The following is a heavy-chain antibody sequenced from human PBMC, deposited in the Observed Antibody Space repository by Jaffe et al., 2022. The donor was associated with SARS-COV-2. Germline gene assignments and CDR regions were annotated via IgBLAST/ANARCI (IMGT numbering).Heavy chain of an antibody. J-gene: IGHJ4*02. CDR1: GFTFSTYW. Sequence: EVQLVESGGGLVQPGGSLRLSCAASGFTFSTYWMSWVRQAPGKGLEWVANINTDGSEKYYVDSVKGRFTISKDNAKNSLYLEMSSLRAEDTALYYCARSSCGGECYLGSDYWGQGTLVTVSS. V-gene: IGHV3-7*01. D-gene: IGHD2-21*01. CDR2: INTDGSEK. CDR3: ARSSCGGECYLGSDY.